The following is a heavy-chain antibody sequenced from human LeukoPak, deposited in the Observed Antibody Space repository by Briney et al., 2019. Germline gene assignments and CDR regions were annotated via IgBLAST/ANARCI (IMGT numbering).Heavy chain of an antibody. CDR3: ARGNWQTIYYYYYMDV. Sequence: SETLSLTCTVSGGSISSDYWSWVRQPPGKGLEWIGYFYYSGNTYYNPSLKSRVTISVDTSKNQFSLKLRSVTAADTAVYYCARGNWQTIYYYYYMDVWGKGTTVTVSS. J-gene: IGHJ6*03. CDR1: GGSISSDY. D-gene: IGHD1-1*01. CDR2: FYYSGNT. V-gene: IGHV4-59*01.